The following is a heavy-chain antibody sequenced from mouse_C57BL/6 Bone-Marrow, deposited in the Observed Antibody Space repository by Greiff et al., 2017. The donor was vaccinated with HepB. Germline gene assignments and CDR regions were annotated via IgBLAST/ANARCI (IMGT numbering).Heavy chain of an antibody. CDR1: GFNIKNTY. J-gene: IGHJ1*03. CDR2: IDPANGNT. CDR3: GYGTLYWYFDV. Sequence: EVKLVESVAELVRPGASVKLSCTASGFNIKNTYMHWVKQRPEQGLEWIGRIDPANGNTKYAPKFQGKATITADTSSNTAYLQLSSLTSEDTAIYYCGYGTLYWYFDVWGTGTTVTVSS. D-gene: IGHD1-1*01. V-gene: IGHV14-3*01.